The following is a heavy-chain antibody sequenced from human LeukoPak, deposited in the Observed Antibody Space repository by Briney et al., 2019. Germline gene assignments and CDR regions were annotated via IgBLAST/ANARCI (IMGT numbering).Heavy chain of an antibody. V-gene: IGHV1-58*02. J-gene: IGHJ6*03. CDR3: AKGPTFATNYYYYYYMDV. D-gene: IGHD1-1*01. CDR2: IVVGSGNT. Sequence: SVKVSCKASGFTFTSSAMQWVRQARGQRLEWIGWIVVGSGNTNYAQKFQERVTITRDMSTSTAYMELSSLRSEDTAVYYCAKGPTFATNYYYYYYMDVWGKGTTVTISS. CDR1: GFTFTSSA.